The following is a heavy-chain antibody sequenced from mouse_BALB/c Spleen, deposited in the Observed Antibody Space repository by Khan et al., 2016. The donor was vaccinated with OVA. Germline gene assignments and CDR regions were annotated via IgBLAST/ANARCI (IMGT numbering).Heavy chain of an antibody. D-gene: IGHD2-2*01. CDR3: VRQEGVDGNDGFAY. Sequence: EVQLVESGGGLVQPKGSLKLSCTASGFTFNNYAMNWVRQAPGMGLEWVARITNKSKNYGTYYADSVKDRFTISRDDSQSMLYLQMNNLKTEDTAIYYCVRQEGVDGNDGFAYWGQGTLVTVSA. CDR1: GFTFNNYA. V-gene: IGHV10-1*02. CDR2: ITNKSKNYGT. J-gene: IGHJ3*01.